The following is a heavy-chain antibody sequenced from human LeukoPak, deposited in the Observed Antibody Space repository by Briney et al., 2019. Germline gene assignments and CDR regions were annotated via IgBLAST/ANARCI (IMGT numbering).Heavy chain of an antibody. CDR2: IIPIFGTA. CDR3: ARTYYYDSSGYWGSWYFDL. V-gene: IGHV1-69*05. J-gene: IGHJ2*01. Sequence: ASVKVSCKATGGTFSSYAISWVRQAPGQGLEWMGGIIPIFGTANYAQKFQGRVTITTDESTSTAYMKLSSLRSEDTAVYYCARTYYYDSSGYWGSWYFDLWGRGTLVTVSS. D-gene: IGHD3-22*01. CDR1: GGTFSSYA.